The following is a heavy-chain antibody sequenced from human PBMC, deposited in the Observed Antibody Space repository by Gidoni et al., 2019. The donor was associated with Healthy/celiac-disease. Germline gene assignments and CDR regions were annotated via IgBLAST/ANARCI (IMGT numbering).Heavy chain of an antibody. J-gene: IGHJ3*02. CDR3: AGYCSSTSCYFRLDAFDI. CDR1: GGHISSRNYY. Sequence: QLQLQAAGPGLVKPSETLSFTCTVAGGHISSRNYYWGWIRQPPGKGLEWIGSIDYSGSTYYNPSLKSRVTISVDTSKNQFSLKLSSVTAAETAVYYCAGYCSSTSCYFRLDAFDIWGQGTMVTVSS. D-gene: IGHD2-2*01. CDR2: IDYSGST. V-gene: IGHV4-39*01.